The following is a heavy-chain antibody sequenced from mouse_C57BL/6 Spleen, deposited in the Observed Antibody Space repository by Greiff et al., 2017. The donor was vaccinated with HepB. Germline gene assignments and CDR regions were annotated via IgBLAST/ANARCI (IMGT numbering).Heavy chain of an antibody. CDR2: IDPSDSYT. CDR3: ARGRVTTDYFDY. CDR1: GYTFTSYW. D-gene: IGHD1-1*01. Sequence: VQLQQPGAELVKPGASVKLSCKASGYTFTSYWMQWVKQRPGQGLEWIGEIDPSDSYTNYNQKFKGKATLTVDTSSSTAYMQLSSLTSEDSAVYYCARGRVTTDYFDYWGQGTTLTVSS. V-gene: IGHV1-50*01. J-gene: IGHJ2*01.